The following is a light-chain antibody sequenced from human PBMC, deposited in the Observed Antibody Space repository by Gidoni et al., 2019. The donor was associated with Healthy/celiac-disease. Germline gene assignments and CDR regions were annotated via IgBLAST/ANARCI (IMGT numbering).Light chain of an antibody. Sequence: DIVMTQSPDSLAVSLGERATINCKSGQSVLYSSNNKIYLAWYQQKPGQPPKLLIYWASTRESGVPDRFSGSGSGTDFTLTISSLQAEDVAVYYCQQYYSTPFTFGPGTKVDIK. CDR2: WAS. CDR3: QQYYSTPFT. J-gene: IGKJ3*01. V-gene: IGKV4-1*01. CDR1: QSVLYSSNNKIY.